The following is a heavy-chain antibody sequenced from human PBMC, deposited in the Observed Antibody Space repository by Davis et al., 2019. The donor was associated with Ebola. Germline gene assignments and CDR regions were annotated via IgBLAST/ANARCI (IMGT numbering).Heavy chain of an antibody. CDR1: GFTFSSYW. Sequence: GESLKISCAASGFTFSSYWMSWVRQAPGKGLEWVANIKQDGSEKYYVDSVKGRFTISRDNAKNSLYLQMNSLRAEDTAVYYCARDQEYSSYWGQGTLVTVSS. V-gene: IGHV3-7*01. D-gene: IGHD6-6*01. CDR3: ARDQEYSSY. CDR2: IKQDGSEK. J-gene: IGHJ4*02.